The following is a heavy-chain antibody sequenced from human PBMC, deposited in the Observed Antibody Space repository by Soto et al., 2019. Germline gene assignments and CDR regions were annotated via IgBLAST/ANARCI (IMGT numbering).Heavy chain of an antibody. V-gene: IGHV1-2*02. CDR2: INPNSRGT. J-gene: IGHJ5*02. CDR1: GYTFTDYF. Sequence: ASVKVSCKASGYTFTDYFIHWVRQAPGQGFEWMGWINPNSRGTNYAQKFQGRVTMTRDTSNNTAYMELRGLRSDDAAVYYCARVTLKAGNWFDPWGQGTLVTVSS. CDR3: ARVTLKAGNWFDP.